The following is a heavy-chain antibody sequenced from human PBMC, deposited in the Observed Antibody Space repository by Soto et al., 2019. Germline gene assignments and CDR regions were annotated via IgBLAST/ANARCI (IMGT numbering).Heavy chain of an antibody. CDR1: GYKFATYW. CDR3: ARQYILVRGYPDY. CDR2: IYPGDSDT. Sequence: GESLKISCQGSGYKFATYWIAWVRQMPGKGLEWMGIIYPGDSDTRYNPSFEGQVTISVDKSINTAYLQWNALKASDTAMYYCARQYILVRGYPDYWGQGTLVTVSS. V-gene: IGHV5-51*01. J-gene: IGHJ4*02. D-gene: IGHD3-10*01.